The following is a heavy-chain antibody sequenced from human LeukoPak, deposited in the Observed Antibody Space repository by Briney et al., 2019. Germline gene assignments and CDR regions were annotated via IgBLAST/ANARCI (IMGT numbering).Heavy chain of an antibody. V-gene: IGHV3-33*01. D-gene: IGHD4-17*01. CDR3: ARDPSVTTSTYYYYGMDV. J-gene: IGHJ6*02. CDR1: GFIFSSYA. CDR2: IWYDGSNK. Sequence: GRSLRLSCAASGFIFSSYAMHWVRQAPGKGLEWVAVIWYDGSNKYYVDSVKGRFTISRDNSKNTLYLQMNSLRAEDTAVYYCARDPSVTTSTYYYYGMDVWGQGNTVTVSS.